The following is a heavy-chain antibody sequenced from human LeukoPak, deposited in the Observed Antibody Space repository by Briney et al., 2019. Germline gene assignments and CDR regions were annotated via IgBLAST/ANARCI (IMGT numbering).Heavy chain of an antibody. V-gene: IGHV4-59*01. CDR2: IYCSGST. Sequence: KPSETLSLTCTVSGGSISSYYWSWIRQPPGKGLEWIGYIYCSGSTNYNPSLKSRVTISVDTSKNQFSLKLSSVTAADTAVYYCATGGSSSWNWFDPWGQGTLVTVSS. CDR1: GGSISSYY. J-gene: IGHJ5*02. D-gene: IGHD6-6*01. CDR3: ATGGSSSWNWFDP.